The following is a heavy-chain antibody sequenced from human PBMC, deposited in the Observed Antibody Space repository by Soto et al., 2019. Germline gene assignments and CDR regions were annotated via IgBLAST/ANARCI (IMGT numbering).Heavy chain of an antibody. CDR1: SGSISSYY. CDR3: ARESHYGDNWFAA. D-gene: IGHD4-17*01. Sequence: SETLSLTCTVSSGSISSYYWSCIRQPPWKGLEWIGYIYYSGSTSYSPSLKRRVTISVETTKNQFSLKLSSVTAADPAVYYGARESHYGDNWFAAWGQGTMVTLSS. V-gene: IGHV4-59*01. CDR2: IYYSGST. J-gene: IGHJ5*02.